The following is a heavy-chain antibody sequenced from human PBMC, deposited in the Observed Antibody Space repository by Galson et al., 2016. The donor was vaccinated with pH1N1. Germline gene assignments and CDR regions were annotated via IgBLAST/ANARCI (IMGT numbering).Heavy chain of an antibody. Sequence: SVKVSCKVSGNTLTDLSIHWVRRAPGKGLEWMGGFYPEDGETLYTQRLPQRFQGRLAVTEDTSTDTAYLELSSLRPEDTAIYYCAKLSSTSGWYNGWYFDLWGLGT. J-gene: IGHJ2*01. CDR3: AKLSSTSGWYNGWYFDL. CDR1: GNTLTDLS. V-gene: IGHV1-24*01. CDR2: FYPEDGET. D-gene: IGHD6-13*01.